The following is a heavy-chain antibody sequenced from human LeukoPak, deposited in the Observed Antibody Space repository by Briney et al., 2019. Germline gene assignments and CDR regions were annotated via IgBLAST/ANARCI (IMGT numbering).Heavy chain of an antibody. CDR1: GGTFSSYA. Sequence: SVKVSCKASGGTFSSYAISWVRQAPGQGLEWMGRIIPIFGTANYAQKFQGRVTITTDESTSTAYMELSSLRSEDTAVYYCAVWLMDTSMVKDFDYWGQGTLVTVSS. CDR3: AVWLMDTSMVKDFDY. V-gene: IGHV1-69*05. CDR2: IIPIFGTA. J-gene: IGHJ4*02. D-gene: IGHD5-18*01.